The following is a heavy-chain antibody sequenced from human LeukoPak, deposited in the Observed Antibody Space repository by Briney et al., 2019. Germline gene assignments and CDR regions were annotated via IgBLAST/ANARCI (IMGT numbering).Heavy chain of an antibody. CDR3: ARVVVVPAAIPRTEGYYYYMDV. Sequence: GASVKVSCKASGYTFTGYYMHWVRQAPGQGLEWMGWINPNSGGTNYAQKFQGRVTMTRDTSISTAYMELRSLRSDDTAVYYCARVVVVPAAIPRTEGYYYYMDVWGKGTTVTISS. CDR1: GYTFTGYY. V-gene: IGHV1-2*02. D-gene: IGHD2-2*01. CDR2: INPNSGGT. J-gene: IGHJ6*03.